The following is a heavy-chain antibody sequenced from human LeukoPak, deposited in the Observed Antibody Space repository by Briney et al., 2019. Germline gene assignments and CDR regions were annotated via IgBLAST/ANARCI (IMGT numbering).Heavy chain of an antibody. CDR1: GFTFSSYS. V-gene: IGHV3-7*03. Sequence: GGSLRLSCAASGFTFSSYSMNWVRQAPGKGLEWVANINQDGSEKYYVDSVKGRFTISRDNAKNSLYLQVNSLRAEDTAVYYCAREYDILTDRFYFDYWGQGTLVTVSS. CDR3: AREYDILTDRFYFDY. D-gene: IGHD3-9*01. J-gene: IGHJ4*02. CDR2: INQDGSEK.